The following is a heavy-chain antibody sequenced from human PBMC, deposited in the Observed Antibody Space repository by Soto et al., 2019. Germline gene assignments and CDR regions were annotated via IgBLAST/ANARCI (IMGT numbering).Heavy chain of an antibody. J-gene: IGHJ6*02. Sequence: PSETLSLTCTVSGCSISGYYWSWIRQPPGKGLEWIGYMYNTGSTVYNPSFKSRVTISVDTSKSQFSLRLNSVTAADTAVYYCARDLWGYCGTDCYPLDVWGQGTTVTVSS. V-gene: IGHV4-59*01. D-gene: IGHD2-21*02. CDR2: MYNTGST. CDR1: GCSISGYY. CDR3: ARDLWGYCGTDCYPLDV.